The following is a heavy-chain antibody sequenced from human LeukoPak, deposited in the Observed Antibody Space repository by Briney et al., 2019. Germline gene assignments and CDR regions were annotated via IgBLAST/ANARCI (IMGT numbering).Heavy chain of an antibody. J-gene: IGHJ4*02. CDR1: GFTFSDSG. Sequence: GGSLRLSCAASGFTFSDSGMHWDRQASGKGLEWVGRIRSKANSYATAYAASVKGRFTISRDDSKNTAYLQMNSLKTEDTAVYYCTRYGDYPFDYWGQGTLVTVSS. CDR2: IRSKANSYAT. CDR3: TRYGDYPFDY. V-gene: IGHV3-73*01. D-gene: IGHD2-21*01.